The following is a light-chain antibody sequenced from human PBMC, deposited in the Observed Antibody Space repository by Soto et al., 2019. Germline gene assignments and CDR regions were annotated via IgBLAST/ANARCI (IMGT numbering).Light chain of an antibody. J-gene: IGLJ1*01. V-gene: IGLV2-14*01. Sequence: LTQPASVSGSPGQSIAISCTGTNSDVGGYNYVSWYQQHPGKAPELMIYEVSHRPSGVSNRFSGSKSDNTASLTISGLQAEDEADSYCSSYTSISTLYVFGTGTKVTVL. CDR1: NSDVGGYNY. CDR3: SSYTSISTLYV. CDR2: EVS.